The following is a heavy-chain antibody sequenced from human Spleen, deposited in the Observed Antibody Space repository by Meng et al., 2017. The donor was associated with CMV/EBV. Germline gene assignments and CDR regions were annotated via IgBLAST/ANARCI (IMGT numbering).Heavy chain of an antibody. CDR2: IYTSGST. D-gene: IGHD6-13*01. CDR1: GGSISSYY. CDR3: ARETAAVSYNWFDP. J-gene: IGHJ5*02. Sequence: QVQLQESGPGLGKPSETLSLTCTVSGGSISSYYWSWIRQPAGKGLEWIGRIYTSGSTNYNPSLKSRVTMSVDTSKNQFSLKLSSVTAADTAVYYCARETAAVSYNWFDPWGQGTLVTVSS. V-gene: IGHV4-4*07.